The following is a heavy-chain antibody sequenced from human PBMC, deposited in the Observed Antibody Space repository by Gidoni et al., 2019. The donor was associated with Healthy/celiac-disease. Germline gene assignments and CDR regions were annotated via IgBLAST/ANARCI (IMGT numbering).Heavy chain of an antibody. Sequence: QLQLQESGPGLVKLSETLSLTCTVSGGSICSSRYYWGWVRQPPWKGVKWIGSIYYSGRTYYNPSLKSRVTISKDTSKNQFSLKRTSVTAADTAVYDCDIHSSSWSTIFDYWGQGTLVTVSS. D-gene: IGHD6-13*01. V-gene: IGHV4-39*01. CDR3: DIHSSSWSTIFDY. CDR2: IYYSGRT. CDR1: GGSICSSRYY. J-gene: IGHJ4*02.